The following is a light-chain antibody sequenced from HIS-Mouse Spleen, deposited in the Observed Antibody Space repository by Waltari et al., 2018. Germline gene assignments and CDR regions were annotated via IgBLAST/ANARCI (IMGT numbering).Light chain of an antibody. CDR3: GKWDSSLSAVV. V-gene: IGLV1-51*01. J-gene: IGLJ2*01. CDR1: SSNIGNNY. CDR2: DNN. Sequence: QSVLTQPPSVSSAPGQKVTISCSGSSSNIGNNYVSWYQQLPGTAPKLLIYDNNKRPQGIPDRFSGPKSGTSATLGITGLQTGDEADYYCGKWDSSLSAVVFGGGTKLTVL.